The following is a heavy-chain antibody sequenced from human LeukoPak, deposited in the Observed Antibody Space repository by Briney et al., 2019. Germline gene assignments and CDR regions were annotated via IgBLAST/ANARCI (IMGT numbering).Heavy chain of an antibody. CDR2: INHSGST. D-gene: IGHD3-10*01. J-gene: IGHJ3*02. CDR3: ARDLSDYYGSGSYRPIDAFDI. CDR1: GGSFSGYY. V-gene: IGHV4-34*01. Sequence: SETLSLTCAVYGGSFSGYYWSWIRQPPGKALECIGAINHSGSTNYNPSLKSRVTISIDTSKNQFSLKLSPVTAADTAVYYCARDLSDYYGSGSYRPIDAFDIWGQGTMVTVS.